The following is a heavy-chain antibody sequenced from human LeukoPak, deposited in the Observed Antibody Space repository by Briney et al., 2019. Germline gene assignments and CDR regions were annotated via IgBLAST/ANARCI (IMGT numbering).Heavy chain of an antibody. J-gene: IGHJ4*02. CDR1: GFTFITYH. CDR2: ISYDGSNK. Sequence: GSSLSLSCAASGFTFITYHMHWVRHPPGKGLEWLALISYDGSNKYYADSVKGRFTISRDNSKNTVYLQMNSRRPEDTAVYYGARSGAAVAGFDYWGQGTLVTVSS. V-gene: IGHV3-30-3*01. CDR3: ARSGAAVAGFDY. D-gene: IGHD6-19*01.